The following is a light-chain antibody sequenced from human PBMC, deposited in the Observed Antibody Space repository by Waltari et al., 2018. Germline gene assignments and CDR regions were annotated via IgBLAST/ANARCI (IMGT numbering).Light chain of an antibody. Sequence: DIQMTQSPSSLSASAGDTVTITCRASQGFSTYLNWYQQKPGKPPKRLIYETSNLESGVPVKFSGRGSGTDFTLSIRSLQAEEFATYYWLKYKRHPGTFGQGAKLGIK. CDR1: QGFSTY. V-gene: IGKV1-17*01. CDR3: LKYKRHPGT. J-gene: IGKJ1*01. CDR2: ETS.